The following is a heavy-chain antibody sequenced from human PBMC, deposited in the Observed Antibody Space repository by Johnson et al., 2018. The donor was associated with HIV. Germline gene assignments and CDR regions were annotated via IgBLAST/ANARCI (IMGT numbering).Heavy chain of an antibody. CDR1: GFTVSSNY. CDR2: IYSGGST. Sequence: VQLVESGGGLVQPGGSLRLSCAASGFTVSSNYMSWVRQAPGKGLEWVSVIYSGGSTFYADSVKDRFTIFRDNSKSTLYLQMDSLRAEDMAVYFCAIPYYFDTGAYHWGQGTMVTVSS. V-gene: IGHV3-66*01. D-gene: IGHD3-22*01. J-gene: IGHJ3*01. CDR3: AIPYYFDTGAYH.